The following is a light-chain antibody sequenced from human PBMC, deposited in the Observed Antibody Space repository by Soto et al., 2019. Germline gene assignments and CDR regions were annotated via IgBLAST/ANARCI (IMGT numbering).Light chain of an antibody. Sequence: QSALTQPASVSGSPGHSITISCTGTSSDVGSYNLVSWYQQHPGKAPKLMIYEVSKRPPGVSNRFSGSKSGNTASLTISGLQAEDEADYYCCSYAGSSTFYVFGTGTKVTVL. J-gene: IGLJ1*01. CDR3: CSYAGSSTFYV. CDR1: SSDVGSYNL. CDR2: EVS. V-gene: IGLV2-23*02.